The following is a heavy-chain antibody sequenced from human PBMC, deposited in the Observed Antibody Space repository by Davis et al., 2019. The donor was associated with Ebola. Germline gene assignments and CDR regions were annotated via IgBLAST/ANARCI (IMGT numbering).Heavy chain of an antibody. Sequence: AASVKVSCKASGYTFTKYAMHWVRQAPGQRLEWMGWINAGNGNTKYSQKFQGRVTITRDTSASTAYMELSSLRSEDTAVYYCARASPAYYYGSGTGYYGMDVWGQGTTVTVSS. CDR3: ARASPAYYYGSGTGYYGMDV. D-gene: IGHD3-10*01. V-gene: IGHV1-3*01. J-gene: IGHJ6*02. CDR2: INAGNGNT. CDR1: GYTFTKYA.